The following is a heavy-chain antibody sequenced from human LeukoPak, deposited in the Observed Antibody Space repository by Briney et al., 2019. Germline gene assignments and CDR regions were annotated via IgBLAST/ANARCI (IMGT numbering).Heavy chain of an antibody. J-gene: IGHJ4*02. CDR2: TSAYNGNT. CDR1: GYTFTGYY. Sequence: ASVKVSCKASGYTFTGYYMHWVRQAPGQGLEWMGWTSAYNGNTNYAQKLQGRVTMTTDTSTSTAYMELRSLRSDDTAVYYCARDSRASYDSSGYYYPFFDYWGQGTLVTVSS. D-gene: IGHD3-22*01. V-gene: IGHV1-18*04. CDR3: ARDSRASYDSSGYYYPFFDY.